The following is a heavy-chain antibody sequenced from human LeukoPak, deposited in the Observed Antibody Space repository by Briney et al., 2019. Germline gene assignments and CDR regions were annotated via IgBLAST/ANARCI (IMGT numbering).Heavy chain of an antibody. CDR3: ARSRYYDSSGYYDN. CDR2: INTDTGNP. CDR1: GYTFTIYA. D-gene: IGHD3-22*01. J-gene: IGHJ4*02. V-gene: IGHV7-4-1*02. Sequence: EASVKVSCKASGYTFTIYAMNWVRQAPGQGLEWMGWINTDTGNPTYAQGFTGRFVFSLDTSVSTAYLQISSLKAEDTAVYYWARSRYYDSSGYYDNWGQGTLVSVSS.